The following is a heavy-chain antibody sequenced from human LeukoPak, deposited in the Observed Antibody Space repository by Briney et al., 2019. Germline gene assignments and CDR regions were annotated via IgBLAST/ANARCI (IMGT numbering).Heavy chain of an antibody. V-gene: IGHV4-34*01. D-gene: IGHD3-3*01. Sequence: SETLSLTCAVYGGSFSGYYWSWIRQPPGKGLEWIGEINHSGSTNYNPSLKSRVTISVDTSKNQFSLKLSSVTAADTAVYYCARVALGGITIFGVVTTRHAFDYWGQGTLVTVSS. J-gene: IGHJ4*02. CDR1: GGSFSGYY. CDR2: INHSGST. CDR3: ARVALGGITIFGVVTTRHAFDY.